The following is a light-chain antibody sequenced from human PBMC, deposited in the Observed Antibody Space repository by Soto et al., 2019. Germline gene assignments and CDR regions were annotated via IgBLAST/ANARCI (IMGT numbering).Light chain of an antibody. J-gene: IGKJ4*02. CDR3: QQYGSSPLA. V-gene: IGKV3-20*01. CDR2: GAS. CDR1: QTVSFSY. Sequence: EIVLTQSPGTLSLSPGDRATLSCRASQTVSFSYLAWYQQKPGQAPRLLIYGASSRATGIPDRFHGSESATVFTLTIRRVESEDLGVYYYQQYGSSPLACGGETEEELK.